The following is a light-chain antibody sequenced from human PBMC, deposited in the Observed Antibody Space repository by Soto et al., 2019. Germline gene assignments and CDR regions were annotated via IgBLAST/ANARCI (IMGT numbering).Light chain of an antibody. CDR1: QIINKW. CDR3: QQANSCPFT. CDR2: GAS. J-gene: IGKJ3*01. V-gene: IGKV1-12*02. Sequence: DIQMTQSPSSVSASVGDRVTITCRASQIINKWLAWYQQKPGKAPTLLIYGASTLQSGFPSRFSGSGCGTDFTLTISALHPEDVASYYGQQANSCPFTFGPGTKVYI.